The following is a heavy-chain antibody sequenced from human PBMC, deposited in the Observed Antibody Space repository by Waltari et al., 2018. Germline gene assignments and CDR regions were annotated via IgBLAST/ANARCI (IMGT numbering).Heavy chain of an antibody. J-gene: IGHJ4*02. CDR3: ATTSGKLLWFGELSNHGFDY. CDR2: FEPEEGET. Sequence: QVQLVQSGAEVKKPGASVKVSCKVSGYTLTELSMHWVRQAPGKGLEWMGGFEPEEGETNNEKKFQGRVPMTENKATDTAYMELSSLRSEDTAVYYCATTSGKLLWFGELSNHGFDYWGQGTLVTVSS. V-gene: IGHV1-24*01. D-gene: IGHD3-10*01. CDR1: GYTLTELS.